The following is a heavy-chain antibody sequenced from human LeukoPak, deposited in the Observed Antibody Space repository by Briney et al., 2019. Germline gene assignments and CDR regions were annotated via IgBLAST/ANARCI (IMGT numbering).Heavy chain of an antibody. Sequence: ASVKVSCKASGYIFTGYCMHWVRQAPGQGLEWMGWINPNSGGTNYAQKFQGWVTMTRDTSISTAYMELSRLRSDDTAVYYCARDRRYCSGGSCYDAFDIWGQGTMVTVSS. CDR1: GYIFTGYC. V-gene: IGHV1-2*04. CDR3: ARDRRYCSGGSCYDAFDI. CDR2: INPNSGGT. D-gene: IGHD2-15*01. J-gene: IGHJ3*02.